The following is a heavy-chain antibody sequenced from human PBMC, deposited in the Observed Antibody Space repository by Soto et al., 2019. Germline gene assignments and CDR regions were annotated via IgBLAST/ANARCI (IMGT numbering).Heavy chain of an antibody. CDR2: IIPIFGTA. Sequence: ASVKVSCKASGGTFSSYAISWVRQAPGQGLEWMGGIIPIFGTANYAQKFQGRVTITADESTSTAYMELSSLRSEDTAVYYCARVNYDFWSGYYNSFRYWGQGTLVTVSS. V-gene: IGHV1-69*13. CDR3: ARVNYDFWSGYYNSFRY. CDR1: GGTFSSYA. J-gene: IGHJ4*02. D-gene: IGHD3-3*01.